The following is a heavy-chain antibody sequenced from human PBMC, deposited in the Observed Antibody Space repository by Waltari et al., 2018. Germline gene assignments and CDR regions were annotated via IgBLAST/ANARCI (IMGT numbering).Heavy chain of an antibody. CDR3: ARQTTGYSSSWYPYYFDY. D-gene: IGHD6-13*01. CDR2: IYYSGST. CDR1: GGSISSSSYY. V-gene: IGHV4-39*01. J-gene: IGHJ4*02. Sequence: QLQLQESGPGLVKPSETLSLTCTVSGGSISSSSYYWGWILQPPGQGLEWIGSIYYSGSTYYNPSLKSRVTISVDTSKNQFSLKLSSVTAADTAVYYCARQTTGYSSSWYPYYFDYWGQGTLVTVSS.